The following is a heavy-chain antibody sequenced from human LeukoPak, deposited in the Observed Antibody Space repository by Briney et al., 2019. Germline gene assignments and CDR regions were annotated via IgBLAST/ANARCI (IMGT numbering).Heavy chain of an antibody. J-gene: IGHJ3*02. Sequence: SETLSLTCTVSGGSIGTYYWSWIRQPPGKGLEWIGYIYYRGGTIYNPSLKSRVTISVDTSKNQFSLNLRSVTAADTAVFYCARVHRLVPGPFHIWGQGTMVIVSS. D-gene: IGHD6-6*01. V-gene: IGHV4-59*01. CDR2: IYYRGGT. CDR3: ARVHRLVPGPFHI. CDR1: GGSIGTYY.